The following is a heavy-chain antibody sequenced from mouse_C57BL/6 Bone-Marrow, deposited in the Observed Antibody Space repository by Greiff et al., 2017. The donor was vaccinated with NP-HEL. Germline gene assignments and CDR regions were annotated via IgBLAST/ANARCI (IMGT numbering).Heavy chain of an antibody. CDR1: GYTFTSYW. J-gene: IGHJ2*01. CDR2: IYPGSGST. CDR3: ARMGDYGAGGY. V-gene: IGHV1-55*01. Sequence: QVHLQQPGAELVKPGASVKMSCKASGYTFTSYWITWVKQRPGQGLEWIGDIYPGSGSTNYNEKFKSKATLTVDTSSSTASMQLSSLTSEDSAVYYGARMGDYGAGGYWGQGTTLTVAS. D-gene: IGHD2-4*01.